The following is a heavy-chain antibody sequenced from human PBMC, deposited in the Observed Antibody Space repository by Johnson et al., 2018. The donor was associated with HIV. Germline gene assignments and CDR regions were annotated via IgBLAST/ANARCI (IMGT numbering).Heavy chain of an antibody. CDR1: GFTFSSYA. Sequence: QMLLVESGGGVVQPGRSLRLSCAASGFTFSSYAMHWVRQAPGKGLEWVAVISYDGSNKYYADSVKGRFTISRDNSKNTLYLQINSLRAEDTAVYYCARVPTSSGYHDAFDIWGQGTMVTVSS. V-gene: IGHV3-30-3*01. CDR3: ARVPTSSGYHDAFDI. D-gene: IGHD3-22*01. J-gene: IGHJ3*02. CDR2: ISYDGSNK.